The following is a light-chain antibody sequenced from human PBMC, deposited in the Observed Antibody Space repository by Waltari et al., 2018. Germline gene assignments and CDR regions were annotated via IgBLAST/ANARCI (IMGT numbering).Light chain of an antibody. CDR3: SAWDSNLSAWV. CDR2: RNN. J-gene: IGLJ3*02. V-gene: IGLV10-54*04. Sequence: QAGLTQPPSVSKGLGQTATPTCTGNKNHVGNQGAAWLQQHQGHPPKLLSYRNNNRPSGISEKFSASRSGNTASLTITGLQPEDEADYYCSAWDSNLSAWVFGGGTKLTVL. CDR1: KNHVGNQG.